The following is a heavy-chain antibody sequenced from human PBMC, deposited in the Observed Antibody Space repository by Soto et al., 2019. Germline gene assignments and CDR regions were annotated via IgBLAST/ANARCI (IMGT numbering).Heavy chain of an antibody. V-gene: IGHV4-31*03. CDR3: ARTFYYGSGTSDY. CDR1: GGSISSGDSY. CDR2: IYYSGSA. Sequence: PSETLSLTCTVSGGSISSGDSYWTWIRQHPGTGLEWIGYIYYSGSAYYNPSLKSRVTISVDTSRSQFSLKLSSVTAADTAVYCCARTFYYGSGTSDYWGQGTLVTVSS. J-gene: IGHJ4*02. D-gene: IGHD3-10*01.